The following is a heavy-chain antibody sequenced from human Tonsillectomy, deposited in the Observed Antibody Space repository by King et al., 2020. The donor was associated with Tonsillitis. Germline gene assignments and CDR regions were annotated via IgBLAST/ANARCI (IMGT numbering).Heavy chain of an antibody. J-gene: IGHJ3*02. D-gene: IGHD5-12*01. CDR2: IHPNIGGT. V-gene: IGHV1-2*02. CDR1: GYTFTGYY. CDR3: ARDLGYSGYDGAFNI. Sequence: QLVQSGAEGKKPGASVKVSCKASGYTFTGYYIHWVRQAPGQGLEWMGWIHPNIGGTNYAQRFQGRVTMTRDTSIRIAYMELSRLRSDDTAVYYCARDLGYSGYDGAFNIWGQGTMVTVSS.